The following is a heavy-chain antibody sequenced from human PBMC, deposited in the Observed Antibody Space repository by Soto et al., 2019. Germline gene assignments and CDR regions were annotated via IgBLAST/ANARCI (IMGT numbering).Heavy chain of an antibody. CDR1: AYTSADFG. Sequence: GSVKVSYKASAYTSADFGISLVRQAPGQGLEWMGWVSGNNGASNPAPKVQGRITMTLDTSTGVSYMALRSLRSDDTAIYYCVRDQKYFRVNGNWFDSWGQGTLVTVSS. V-gene: IGHV1-18*04. J-gene: IGHJ5*01. CDR3: VRDQKYFRVNGNWFDS. CDR2: VSGNNGAS. D-gene: IGHD2-2*01.